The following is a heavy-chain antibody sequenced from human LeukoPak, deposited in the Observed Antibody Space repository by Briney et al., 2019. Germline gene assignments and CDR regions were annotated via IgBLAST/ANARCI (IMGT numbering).Heavy chain of an antibody. CDR3: ARGNTMVTWPAFVY. J-gene: IGHJ4*02. V-gene: IGHV1-2*02. D-gene: IGHD4-23*01. CDR2: ISPNSGAT. Sequence: ASVKVSCKASGYTFTDYYMHWVRQAPGQGLKWMGWISPNSGATNYAQKFQGRVTMTRDTSISTAYMELSRLRSDDTAVYYCARGNTMVTWPAFVYWGQETLVTVSS. CDR1: GYTFTDYY.